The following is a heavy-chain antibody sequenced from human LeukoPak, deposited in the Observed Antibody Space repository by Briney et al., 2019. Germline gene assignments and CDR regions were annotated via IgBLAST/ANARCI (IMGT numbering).Heavy chain of an antibody. D-gene: IGHD6-13*01. CDR1: GFTFSSYW. J-gene: IGHJ4*02. CDR3: ARLGIITAAGSNDY. V-gene: IGHV3-7*01. Sequence: GGSLRLSCAASGFTFSSYWMSWVRQAPGKGLEWVANIKQDGSEKYYVDSVKGRFTISRDNAKNSLYLQMNSLRAEDTAVYYCARLGIITAAGSNDYWGQGTLVTVSS. CDR2: IKQDGSEK.